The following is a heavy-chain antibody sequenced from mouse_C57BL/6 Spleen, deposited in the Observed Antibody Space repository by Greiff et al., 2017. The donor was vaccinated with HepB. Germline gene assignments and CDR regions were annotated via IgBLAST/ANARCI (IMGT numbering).Heavy chain of an antibody. CDR2: IHPNSGST. Sequence: VQLQQSGAELVKPGASVKLSCKASGYTFTSYWMHWVKQRPGQGLEWIGMIHPNSGSTNYNEKFKSKATLTVDKSSSTAYMQLSSLTSEDSAVYYCARYDYYGSSPYAMDYWGQGTSVTVSS. CDR1: GYTFTSYW. CDR3: ARYDYYGSSPYAMDY. D-gene: IGHD1-1*01. V-gene: IGHV1-64*01. J-gene: IGHJ4*01.